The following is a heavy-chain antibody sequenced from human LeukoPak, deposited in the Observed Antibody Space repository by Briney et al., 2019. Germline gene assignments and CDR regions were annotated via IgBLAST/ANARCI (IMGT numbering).Heavy chain of an antibody. D-gene: IGHD1-7*01. J-gene: IGHJ4*02. CDR3: ARGDNWNSVFFDY. Sequence: ASVKVSCKASGYTFTSYGISWVRQAPGQGLEWMGGIIPIFGTANYAQKFQGRVTITTDESTSTAYMELSSLRSEDTAVYYCARGDNWNSVFFDYWGQGTLVTVSS. CDR2: IIPIFGTA. V-gene: IGHV1-69*05. CDR1: GYTFTSYG.